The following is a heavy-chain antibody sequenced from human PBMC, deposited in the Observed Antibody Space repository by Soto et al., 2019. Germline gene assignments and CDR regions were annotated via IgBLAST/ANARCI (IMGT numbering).Heavy chain of an antibody. J-gene: IGHJ6*02. CDR1: GGSISSSSYY. V-gene: IGHV4-39*07. CDR2: IYYSGST. D-gene: IGHD3-10*01. CDR3: ARERGRGMDV. Sequence: SETLSLTCTVSGGSISSSSYYWGWIRQPPGKGLEWIGSIYYSGSTYYNPSLKSRVTISVDTSKNQFSLKLSSVTAADTAVYYCARERGRGMDVWGQGTTVTVSS.